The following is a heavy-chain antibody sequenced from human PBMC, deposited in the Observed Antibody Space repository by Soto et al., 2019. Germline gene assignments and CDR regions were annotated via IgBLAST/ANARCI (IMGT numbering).Heavy chain of an antibody. J-gene: IGHJ4*02. CDR2: IYPVDSDT. V-gene: IGHV5-51*01. Sequence: EVQLVQSGAEVKKPGEPLKISCKGSGSSFNNYWIVWVRQMPGKGLEWMGIIYPVDSDTRYSPSFKGRVTISVDKSISTAYLQWSSLKASDSGMYYCARRSGYYETSVDYWGQGTLVTVSS. D-gene: IGHD3-22*01. CDR1: GSSFNNYW. CDR3: ARRSGYYETSVDY.